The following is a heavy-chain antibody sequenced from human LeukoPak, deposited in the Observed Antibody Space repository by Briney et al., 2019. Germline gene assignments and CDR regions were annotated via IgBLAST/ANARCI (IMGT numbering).Heavy chain of an antibody. J-gene: IGHJ4*02. CDR1: GGSISSSSYY. Sequence: PSETLSLTCTVSGGSISSSSYYWGWIRQPPGKGLEWIGSIYYSGSTYYNPSIMSRVTISVDTSKNQFSLKLSSVTAADTAVYYCARRCIAAALDYWGQGTLVTVSS. CDR2: IYYSGST. V-gene: IGHV4-39*01. CDR3: ARRCIAAALDY. D-gene: IGHD6-13*01.